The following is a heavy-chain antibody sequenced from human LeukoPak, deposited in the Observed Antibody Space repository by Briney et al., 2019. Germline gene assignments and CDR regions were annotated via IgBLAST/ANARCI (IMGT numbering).Heavy chain of an antibody. Sequence: GGSLRLSCAASGFTFSSYAMGWVRQAPGKGLEWVSAISGSGGSTYYADSVKGRFTISRDNSKNTLYLQMNSLRAEHTAVDYCAKDLPIAGRHTTDYWGQGTLVTVSS. J-gene: IGHJ4*02. CDR2: ISGSGGST. V-gene: IGHV3-23*01. CDR1: GFTFSSYA. D-gene: IGHD6-6*01. CDR3: AKDLPIAGRHTTDY.